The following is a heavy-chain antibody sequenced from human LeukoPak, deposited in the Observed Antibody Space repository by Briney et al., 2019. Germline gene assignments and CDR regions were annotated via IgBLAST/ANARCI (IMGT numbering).Heavy chain of an antibody. CDR1: GDSISSDNN. V-gene: IGHV4-4*02. CDR2: IHHSGAT. Sequence: PSETLSLTCAVSGDSISSDNNWNWVRQPPGKGLEWIGDIHHSGATNFNPSLKSRVTLSVDKSNNQFSLHLSSVTAADTAVYYFARNSAYNFLDWGQGALVTVSS. CDR3: ARNSAYNFLD. J-gene: IGHJ1*01. D-gene: IGHD5-24*01.